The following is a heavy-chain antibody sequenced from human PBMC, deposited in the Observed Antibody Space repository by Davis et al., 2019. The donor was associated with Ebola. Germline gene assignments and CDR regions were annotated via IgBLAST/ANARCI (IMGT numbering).Heavy chain of an antibody. Sequence: PGGSLRLSCATSGFPFSNYAMHWVRQTPDKGLEWVAVASHDGTTTYYEDSVKGRFTISRDNSKNTLYLQMSSLRDDDTAVYFCAKVFSTTHSYWYGLDVWGQGTTVIVSS. CDR3: AKVFSTTHSYWYGLDV. D-gene: IGHD2-2*01. CDR2: ASHDGTTT. V-gene: IGHV3-30*04. CDR1: GFPFSNYA. J-gene: IGHJ6*02.